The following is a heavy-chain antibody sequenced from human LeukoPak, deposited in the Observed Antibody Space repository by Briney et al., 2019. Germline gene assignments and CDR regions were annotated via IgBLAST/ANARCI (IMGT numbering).Heavy chain of an antibody. V-gene: IGHV4-39*07. CDR2: IYYSGST. CDR1: GGSISSHY. J-gene: IGHJ5*02. Sequence: SETLSLTCTVSGGSISSHYWSWIRQPPGKGLGWIGSIYYSGSTYYNPSLKSRVTISVDTSKNQFSLKLSSVTAADTAVYYCARDLPDYSNYNWFDPWGQGTLVTVSS. CDR3: ARDLPDYSNYNWFDP. D-gene: IGHD4-11*01.